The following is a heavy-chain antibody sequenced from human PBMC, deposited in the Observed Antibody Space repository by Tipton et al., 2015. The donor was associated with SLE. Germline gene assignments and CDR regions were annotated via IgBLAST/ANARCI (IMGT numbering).Heavy chain of an antibody. CDR1: GGSIRSYY. CDR3: ARAGDLRDGFNFALAY. J-gene: IGHJ4*02. Sequence: TLSLTCTVSGGSIRSYYWSWIRQPPGQGLEWIGYVYYSEITSYNPSLKSRVTISLDTSKNQFSLKLTSVTAADTAVYYCARAGDLRDGFNFALAYWGQGSLVTVSS. CDR2: VYYSEIT. V-gene: IGHV4-59*01. D-gene: IGHD5-24*01.